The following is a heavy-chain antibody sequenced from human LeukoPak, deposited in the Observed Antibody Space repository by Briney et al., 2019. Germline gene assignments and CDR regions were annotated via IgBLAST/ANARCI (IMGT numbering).Heavy chain of an antibody. V-gene: IGHV4-59*01. CDR1: GGSISSYY. CDR2: IYYSGST. J-gene: IGHJ4*02. CDR3: ARGKTTVSLDY. Sequence: SETLSLTCTVSGGSISSYYWSWIRQPPGKGLEWIGYIYYSGSTNYNPSPKSRVTISVDTSKNQFSLKLSSVTAADTAVYYCARGKTTVSLDYWGQGTLVTVSS. D-gene: IGHD4-17*01.